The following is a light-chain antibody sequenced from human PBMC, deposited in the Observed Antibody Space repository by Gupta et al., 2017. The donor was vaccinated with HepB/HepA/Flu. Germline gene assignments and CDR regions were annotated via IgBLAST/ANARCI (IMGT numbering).Light chain of an antibody. CDR2: DVN. V-gene: IGLV2-14*03. Sequence: QAALTQPASVSGSPGQSITTYCTGTSSDVGGYNSVAWYQQYSGKAPKLLIYDVNVRPSGISTRFSGSKSGNSASLTISGLQTEDEADYFCSSFTSTTTTLVVFGGGTKLTVL. J-gene: IGLJ2*01. CDR3: SSFTSTTTTLVV. CDR1: SSDVGGYNS.